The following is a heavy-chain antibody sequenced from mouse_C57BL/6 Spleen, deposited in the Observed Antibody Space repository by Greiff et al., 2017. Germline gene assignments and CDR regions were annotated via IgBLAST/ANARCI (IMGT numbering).Heavy chain of an antibody. J-gene: IGHJ4*01. Sequence: EVMLVESGGGLVQPGGSLSLSCAASGFTFTDYYMSWVRQPPGKALEWLGFIRNKANGYTTEYSASVKGRFTISRDNSQSILYLQMNALRAEDSATYYCARSRNYVGDYYAMDYWGQGTSVTVSS. V-gene: IGHV7-3*01. CDR3: ARSRNYVGDYYAMDY. CDR1: GFTFTDYY. CDR2: IRNKANGYTT. D-gene: IGHD2-1*01.